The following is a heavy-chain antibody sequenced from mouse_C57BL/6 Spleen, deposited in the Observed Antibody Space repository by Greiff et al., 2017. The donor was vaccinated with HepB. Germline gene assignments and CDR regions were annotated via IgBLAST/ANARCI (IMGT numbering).Heavy chain of an antibody. J-gene: IGHJ1*03. CDR3: TTWTTVVATNFDV. D-gene: IGHD1-1*01. CDR1: GFNIKDDY. CDR2: IDPENGDT. Sequence: VQLQQSGAELVRPGASVKLSCTASGFNIKDDYMHWVKQRPEQGLEWIGWIDPENGDTEYASKFQGKATITADTSSNTAYLQLSILTSEDTAVYYCTTWTTVVATNFDVWGTGTTVTVSS. V-gene: IGHV14-4*01.